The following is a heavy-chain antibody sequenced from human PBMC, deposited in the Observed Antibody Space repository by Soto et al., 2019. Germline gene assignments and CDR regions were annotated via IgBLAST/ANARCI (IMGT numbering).Heavy chain of an antibody. CDR1: GYSFSGYW. CDR2: IDPSDSQT. D-gene: IGHD3-22*01. CDR3: ARQIYDSDTGPNFQYYFDS. Sequence: PGESLKISCNGPGYSFSGYWITWVRQKPGKGLEWMGRIDPSDSQTYYSSSFRGHVTISATKSTTTVFLQWNSLRASDAAMYYCARQIYDSDTGPNFQYYFDSWGQGTPVTVSS. J-gene: IGHJ4*02. V-gene: IGHV5-10-1*01.